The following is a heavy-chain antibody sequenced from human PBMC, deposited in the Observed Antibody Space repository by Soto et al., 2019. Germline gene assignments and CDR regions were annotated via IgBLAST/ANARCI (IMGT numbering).Heavy chain of an antibody. Sequence: QVQLVQSGAEVKKPGASVKVSCKASGYTFTGYYMHWVRQAPGQGLEWMGWINPNSGGTNYAQKFQGWVTMTRDTSISTAYMELSRLRSDDTAVYYCARGEFIAVAGIGAFDIWGQGTMVTVSS. D-gene: IGHD6-19*01. V-gene: IGHV1-2*04. CDR2: INPNSGGT. CDR3: ARGEFIAVAGIGAFDI. CDR1: GYTFTGYY. J-gene: IGHJ3*02.